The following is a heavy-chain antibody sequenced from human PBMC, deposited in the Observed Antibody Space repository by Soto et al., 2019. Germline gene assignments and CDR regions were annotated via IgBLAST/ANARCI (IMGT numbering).Heavy chain of an antibody. V-gene: IGHV3-53*01. CDR2: LYSGGNT. Sequence: GESLKISCAASEFTFTNNEMSWVRQAPGKGLEGVSILYSGGNTYYADSVEGRFTISRDGSKNTLYLHMNSLRAEDTAVYYCALRRVAYADFWGQGTRVTVSS. J-gene: IGHJ4*02. D-gene: IGHD2-2*01. CDR1: EFTFTNNE. CDR3: ALRRVAYADF.